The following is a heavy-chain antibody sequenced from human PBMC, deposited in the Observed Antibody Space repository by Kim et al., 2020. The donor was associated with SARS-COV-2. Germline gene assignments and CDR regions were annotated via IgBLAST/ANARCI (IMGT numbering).Heavy chain of an antibody. CDR1: GGSFSGHY. CDR2: INHSGST. V-gene: IGHV4-34*01. J-gene: IGHJ6*01. CDR3: ARGQASSTWYPYYYYGMD. D-gene: IGHD6-13*01. Sequence: SETLSLTCAVYGGSFSGHYWSWIRQPPGKGLEWVGEINHSGSTNYNPSLKSRVTISVDTSKNQFSLKLSSVTAADTAVYYCARGQASSTWYPYYYYGMD.